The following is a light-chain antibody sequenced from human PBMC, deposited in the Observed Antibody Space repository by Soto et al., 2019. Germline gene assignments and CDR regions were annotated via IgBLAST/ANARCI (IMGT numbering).Light chain of an antibody. J-gene: IGLJ1*01. V-gene: IGLV1-40*01. Sequence: QSVLPQPPSGSGAPGQTVPLSCTGSSSNLGAVYDVHWYQHLPGTAPKLLISANSTRPSGVPDRFSGSKSGTSASLAITGLHDEDEADYYCQSYDSSLSTSVFRTGTKVTVL. CDR3: QSYDSSLSTSV. CDR1: SSNLGAVYD. CDR2: ANS.